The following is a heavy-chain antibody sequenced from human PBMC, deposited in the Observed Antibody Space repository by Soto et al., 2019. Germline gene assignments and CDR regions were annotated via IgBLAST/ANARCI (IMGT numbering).Heavy chain of an antibody. V-gene: IGHV4-31*03. CDR3: AGDRYSYGYRNFDY. CDR1: GGSISSGGYY. J-gene: IGHJ4*02. Sequence: PSETLSLTCTVSGGSISSGGYYWSWIRQHPGKGLEWIGYIYYSGSTYYNPSLKSRVTISVDTSKNQFSLKLSSVTAADTAVYYCAGDRYSYGYRNFDYWGQGTLVTVSS. CDR2: IYYSGST. D-gene: IGHD5-18*01.